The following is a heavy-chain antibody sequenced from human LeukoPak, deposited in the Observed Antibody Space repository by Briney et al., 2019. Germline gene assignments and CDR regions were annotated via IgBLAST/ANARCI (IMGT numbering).Heavy chain of an antibody. CDR2: IYSGGDT. V-gene: IGHV3-66*01. D-gene: IGHD3-10*01. J-gene: IGHJ4*02. CDR1: GFTVSNNY. Sequence: GGSLRLSCAASGFTVSNNYMNWVRQAPGKGLEWVSLIYSGGDTHFADSVKGRFTISRDSSKNTLYLQMNSLRAEDTAVYYCARGNYYGSGCDFWGQGSLVTVSS. CDR3: ARGNYYGSGCDF.